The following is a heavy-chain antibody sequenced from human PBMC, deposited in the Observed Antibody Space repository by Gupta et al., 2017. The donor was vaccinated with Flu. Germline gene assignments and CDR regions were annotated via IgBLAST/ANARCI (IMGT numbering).Heavy chain of an antibody. CDR3: ARERFCSTASCYRWFDP. CDR2: INPHSGSR. D-gene: IGHD2-2*02. Sequence: QVQLVQPGAAVRKPGASVQVSCKASGYTFTDYYLHWVRQAPGQGLEWMGRINPHSGSRNYEQKFQGRVTMTADTSISTAYMDLTGLRSGDTAVYYCARERFCSTASCYRWFDPWGQGTLVTVFS. J-gene: IGHJ5*02. CDR1: GYTFTDYY. V-gene: IGHV1-2*06.